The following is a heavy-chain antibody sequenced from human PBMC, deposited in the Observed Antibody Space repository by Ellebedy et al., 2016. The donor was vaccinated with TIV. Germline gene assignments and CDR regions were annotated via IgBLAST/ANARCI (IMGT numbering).Heavy chain of an antibody. CDR2: IYPGDSET. CDR3: ARHPNYWYFDL. Sequence: GESLKISCKGSGYSFTSHWIGWVRQMPGKGLEWMGIIYPGDSETTYSPSFRGQVTISADKSISTAYLQWSSLKASDTAMYYCARHPNYWYFDLWGRGTLVTVSS. CDR1: GYSFTSHW. V-gene: IGHV5-51*01. J-gene: IGHJ2*01.